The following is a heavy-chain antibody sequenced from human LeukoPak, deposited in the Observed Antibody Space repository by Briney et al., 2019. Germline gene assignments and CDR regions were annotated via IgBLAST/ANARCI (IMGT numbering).Heavy chain of an antibody. D-gene: IGHD6-13*01. CDR3: ARAILDIAAGTGFDY. Sequence: SVKVSCKASGGTFSSYAISWVRQAPGQGLEWMGRIIPILGIANYAQKFQGRVTITADKSTSTAYMELSSLRSEDTAVYYCARAILDIAAGTGFDYWGQGTLVTVSS. CDR2: IIPILGIA. CDR1: GGTFSSYA. V-gene: IGHV1-69*04. J-gene: IGHJ4*02.